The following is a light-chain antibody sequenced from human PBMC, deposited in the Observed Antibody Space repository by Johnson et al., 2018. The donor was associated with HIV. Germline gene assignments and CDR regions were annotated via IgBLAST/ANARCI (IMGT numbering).Light chain of an antibody. CDR3: GTWDSSLSAGV. CDR1: SSNIGNNY. Sequence: VLTQPPSVSAAPGQKVTISCSGSSSNIGNNYVSWYQQLPGTAPKLLIYENNKRPSGIPDRFSGSQSGTSATLGITGLQTGDEADYYCGTWDSSLSAGVFGTGTKVTVL. V-gene: IGLV1-51*02. J-gene: IGLJ1*01. CDR2: ENN.